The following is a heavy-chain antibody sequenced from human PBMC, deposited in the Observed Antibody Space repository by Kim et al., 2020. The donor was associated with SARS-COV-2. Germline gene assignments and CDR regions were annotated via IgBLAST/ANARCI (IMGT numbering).Heavy chain of an antibody. CDR3: AKDIFGSSWTGGGYYYYYGMDV. V-gene: IGHV3-43*02. CDR2: ISGDGGST. CDR1: GFTFDDYA. D-gene: IGHD6-13*01. Sequence: GGSLRLSCAASGFTFDDYAMHWVRQAPGKGLEWVSLISGDGGSTYYADSVKGRFTISRDNSKNSLYLQMNSLRTEDTALYYCAKDIFGSSWTGGGYYYYYGMDVWGQGTTVTVSS. J-gene: IGHJ6*02.